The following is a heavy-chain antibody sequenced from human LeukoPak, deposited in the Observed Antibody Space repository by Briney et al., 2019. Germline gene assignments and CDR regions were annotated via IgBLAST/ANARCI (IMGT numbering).Heavy chain of an antibody. CDR1: GFNFGTYS. Sequence: PGGSLRLSCAASGFNFGTYSMTWVRQAPGKGLEWVANIKEDGSEKNHVDSVKGRFTISRDNAQNSLFLQMNSLRAEDTAVYYCARGGYTYSYWGQGTLVTVSS. CDR3: ARGGYTYSY. CDR2: IKEDGSEK. D-gene: IGHD5-12*01. J-gene: IGHJ4*02. V-gene: IGHV3-7*02.